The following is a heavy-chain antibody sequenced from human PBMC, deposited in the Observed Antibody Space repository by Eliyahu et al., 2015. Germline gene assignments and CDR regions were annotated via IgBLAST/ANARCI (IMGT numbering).Heavy chain of an antibody. D-gene: IGHD3-3*01. CDR1: GFTFNXYG. V-gene: IGHV3-21*01. J-gene: IGHJ3*02. CDR2: ISSRGSYI. Sequence: VQLVESGGGLVKPGGSLRLSCAASGFTFNXYGLNWVRQAPGKGLEWVSSISSRGSYIYYAASVKGRFSISRDNAKNSLFLQMNSLRAEDTAVYYCARDLSRFLESLWSAFDIWGQGTMVTVSS. CDR3: ARDLSRFLESLWSAFDI.